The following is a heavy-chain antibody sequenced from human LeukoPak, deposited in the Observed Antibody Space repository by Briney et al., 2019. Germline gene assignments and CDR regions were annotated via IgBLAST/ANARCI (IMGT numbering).Heavy chain of an antibody. CDR3: ARGGKQWLVPNWFDP. V-gene: IGHV4-34*01. Sequence: GSLRLSCAASGFTVSSNYMSWVRQPPGKGLEWIGEINHSGSTNYNPSLKSRVTISVDTSKNQFSLKLSSVTAADTAVYYCARGGKQWLVPNWFDPWGQGTLVTVSS. D-gene: IGHD6-19*01. J-gene: IGHJ5*02. CDR2: INHSGST. CDR1: GFTVSSNY.